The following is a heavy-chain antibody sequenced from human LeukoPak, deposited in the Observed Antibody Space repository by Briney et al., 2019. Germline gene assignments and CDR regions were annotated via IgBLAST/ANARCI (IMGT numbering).Heavy chain of an antibody. J-gene: IGHJ4*02. CDR1: GFTFSSYS. V-gene: IGHV3-21*04. CDR2: ISSSSYI. D-gene: IGHD2-15*01. CDR3: AKQLGYCSDGSCYFPY. Sequence: PGGSLRLSCAASGFTFSSYSMNWVRQAPGKGLEWVSSISSSSYIYYADSVQGRFTISRDNSKSTLCLQMNSLRAEDTAVYYCAKQLGYCSDGSCYFPYWGQGTLVTVSS.